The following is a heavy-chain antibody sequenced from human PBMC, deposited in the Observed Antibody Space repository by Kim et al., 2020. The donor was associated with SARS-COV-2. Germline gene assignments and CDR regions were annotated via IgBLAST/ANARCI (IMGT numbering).Heavy chain of an antibody. J-gene: IGHJ5*02. Sequence: QKHQGRVTMTADTSTSTTYMELRSVRADDTAVYYCARLLVGASWWFDPWGQGTLVTVSS. CDR3: ARLLVGASWWFDP. V-gene: IGHV1-18*01. D-gene: IGHD1-26*01.